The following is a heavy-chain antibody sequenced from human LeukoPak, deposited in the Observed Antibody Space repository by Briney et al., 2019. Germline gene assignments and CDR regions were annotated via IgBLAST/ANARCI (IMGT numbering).Heavy chain of an antibody. CDR3: ARGHELDVDV. CDR2: INPNTGGT. J-gene: IGHJ6*04. Sequence: ASVKVSCKASGYSFTGYYIYWVRQAPGQGLEWMGWINPNTGGTNYAQKFQGRVTMTRDTSISTAYMELSRLRSDDTAVYYCARGHELDVDVWGKGTTVTVSS. V-gene: IGHV1-2*02. D-gene: IGHD1-7*01. CDR1: GYSFTGYY.